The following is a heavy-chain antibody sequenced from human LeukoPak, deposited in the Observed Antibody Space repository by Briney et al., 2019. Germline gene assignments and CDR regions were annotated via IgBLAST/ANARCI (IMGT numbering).Heavy chain of an antibody. J-gene: IGHJ5*02. CDR3: ARVSPIVVVPAAIHGWFDP. CDR2: ISAYNGNT. D-gene: IGHD2-2*02. Sequence: ASVKVSCKASGYTFTSYGISWVRQAPGQGLEWMGWISAYNGNTNYAQKLQGRVTMTTDTSTSTAYMELRSLRSDDTAVYYCARVSPIVVVPAAIHGWFDPWGQGTLVTVSS. V-gene: IGHV1-18*01. CDR1: GYTFTSYG.